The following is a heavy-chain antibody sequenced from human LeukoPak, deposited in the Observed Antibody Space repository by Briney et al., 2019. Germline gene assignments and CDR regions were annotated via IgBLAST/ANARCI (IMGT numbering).Heavy chain of an antibody. Sequence: GGSLRLSCAASGFTFSSYGMHWVRQAPGKGLEWVAVISYDGSNKYYADSVKGRFTISRDNSKNTLYLQMNSLTLDDTAVYYCARDPRPIPTAVLDYWGQGTLVTVSS. J-gene: IGHJ4*02. CDR2: ISYDGSNK. CDR1: GFTFSSYG. V-gene: IGHV3-30*03. CDR3: ARDPRPIPTAVLDY.